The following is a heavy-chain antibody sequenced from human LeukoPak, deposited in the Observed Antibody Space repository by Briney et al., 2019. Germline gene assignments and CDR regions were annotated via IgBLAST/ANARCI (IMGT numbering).Heavy chain of an antibody. D-gene: IGHD3-10*01. J-gene: IGHJ6*03. V-gene: IGHV4-34*01. CDR3: ARGRLVLKDYYGSGSYRETPGYYMDV. CDR2: INHSGST. Sequence: SETLSLTCAVYGGSFSGYDLRWIRQPPGKGLEWIGEINHSGSTNYNPSLKSGVTKSVDTSRNQFSLKLSSVTAADTAVYYCARGRLVLKDYYGSGSYRETPGYYMDVWGKGTTVTVSS. CDR1: GGSFSGYD.